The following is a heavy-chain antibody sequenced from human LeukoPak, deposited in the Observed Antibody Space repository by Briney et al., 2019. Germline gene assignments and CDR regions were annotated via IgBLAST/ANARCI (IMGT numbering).Heavy chain of an antibody. V-gene: IGHV3-74*01. D-gene: IGHD1-14*01. J-gene: IGHJ4*02. CDR3: VRGNPIDF. CDR1: GFTFSSYW. Sequence: GGSLRLSCAASGFTFSSYWMHWVRQVPEKGLVWVSRINADGSSTYYADSVKGRFTISRDNAKNTLFLQMNSLRGEDTAVYYCVRGNPIDFWGQGTLVTVSS. CDR2: INADGSST.